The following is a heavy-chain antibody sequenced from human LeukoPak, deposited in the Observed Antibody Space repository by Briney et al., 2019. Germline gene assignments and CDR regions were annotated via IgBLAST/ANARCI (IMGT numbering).Heavy chain of an antibody. Sequence: ASVKVSCKASGYTFTSYGITWVRQAPGQGLEWMGWISPYNGNTNYAQKLQGRVTMTTDTSTSTAYMELRSLRSDDTAMYYCALGRNDYGDPYYYYDMDVWGKGTTVTVSS. CDR3: ALGRNDYGDPYYYYDMDV. CDR2: ISPYNGNT. D-gene: IGHD4-17*01. V-gene: IGHV1-18*04. CDR1: GYTFTSYG. J-gene: IGHJ6*04.